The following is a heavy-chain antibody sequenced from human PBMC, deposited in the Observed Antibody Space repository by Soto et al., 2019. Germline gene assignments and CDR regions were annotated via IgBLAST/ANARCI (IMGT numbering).Heavy chain of an antibody. Sequence: QVQLVQSGAEVKKPGSSVKVSCKASGGTFSSYAISWVRQAPGQGLEWLGGIIPIFGTANYAQKFQGRVTITEDESMSNAYMKLRSLRAEDTDVYYYARQMGVTGTYEHYSRMDVWGQGTTVTVSS. J-gene: IGHJ6*02. CDR3: ARQMGVTGTYEHYSRMDV. D-gene: IGHD1-7*01. V-gene: IGHV1-69*12. CDR1: GGTFSSYA. CDR2: IIPIFGTA.